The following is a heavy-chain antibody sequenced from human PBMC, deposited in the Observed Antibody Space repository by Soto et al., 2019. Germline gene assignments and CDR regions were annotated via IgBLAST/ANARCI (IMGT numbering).Heavy chain of an antibody. CDR1: GYTFTGYY. V-gene: IGHV1-2*04. Sequence: ASVKVSCKASGYTFTGYYMHWVRQAPGQGLERMGWINPNSGGTNYAQKFQGWVTMTRDTSISTAYMELSRLRSDDTAVYYCARDGHGQATGVVPAATYYYYYYMDVWGKGTTVTVSS. CDR3: ARDGHGQATGVVPAATYYYYYYMDV. CDR2: INPNSGGT. D-gene: IGHD2-2*01. J-gene: IGHJ6*03.